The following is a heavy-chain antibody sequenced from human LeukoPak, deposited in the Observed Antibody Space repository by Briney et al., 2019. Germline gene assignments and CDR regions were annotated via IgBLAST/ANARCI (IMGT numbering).Heavy chain of an antibody. CDR3: ARVWVAVAGYNWFDP. D-gene: IGHD6-19*01. V-gene: IGHV4-34*01. CDR1: GGSFSGYS. CDR2: FNHSGST. Sequence: SETLSLTCAVYGGSFSGYSWTWIRQPPGKGLEWIGEFNHSGSTNYNPSLKSRVTVSVDTSKNQFSLKLSSVTAADTAVYYCARVWVAVAGYNWFDPWGQGTLVTVSS. J-gene: IGHJ5*02.